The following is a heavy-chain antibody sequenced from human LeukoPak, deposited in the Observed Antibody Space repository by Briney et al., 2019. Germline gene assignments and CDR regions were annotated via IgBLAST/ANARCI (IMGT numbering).Heavy chain of an antibody. Sequence: PGGSLRLSCAASGFTVSSNYMSWVRQAPGKGLEWVSVIYSGGSTYYADSVKGRFTISRDNSKNTLYLQVNSLRAEDTAVYYCASGDYAYYYYGMGVWGQGTTVTVSS. CDR3: ASGDYAYYYYGMGV. J-gene: IGHJ6*02. CDR1: GFTVSSNY. V-gene: IGHV3-66*01. D-gene: IGHD4-17*01. CDR2: IYSGGST.